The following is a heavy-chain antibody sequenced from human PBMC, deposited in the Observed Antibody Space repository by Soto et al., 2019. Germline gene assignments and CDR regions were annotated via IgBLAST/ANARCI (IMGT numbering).Heavy chain of an antibody. D-gene: IGHD1-26*01. CDR1: NGSFSGYY. J-gene: IGHJ4*02. CDR2: ISQSGSP. V-gene: IGHV4-34*01. Sequence: PSETLSLTCAVYNGSFSGYYWNWIRQPPGKGLEWIGEISQSGSPDYNVSLKSRVTISVDNSKNQSSLKLNSVTAADTAVYYCARGDSGSYFDYWGQGNLVTVSS. CDR3: ARGDSGSYFDY.